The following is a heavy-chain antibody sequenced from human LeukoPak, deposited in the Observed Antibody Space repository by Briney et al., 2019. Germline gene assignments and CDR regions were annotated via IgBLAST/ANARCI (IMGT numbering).Heavy chain of an antibody. V-gene: IGHV1-2*02. D-gene: IGHD2-2*01. J-gene: IGHJ5*02. CDR1: GYTFTGYY. CDR3: ARSIFLQRGYCSSTSCDWFDP. CDR2: INPNSGGT. Sequence: GASVKVSCKASGYTFTGYYMHWVRQAPGQGLEWMGWINPNSGGTNYAQKFQGRVTMTTDTSTSTAYMELRSLRSDDTAVYYCARSIFLQRGYCSSTSCDWFDPWGQGTLVTVSS.